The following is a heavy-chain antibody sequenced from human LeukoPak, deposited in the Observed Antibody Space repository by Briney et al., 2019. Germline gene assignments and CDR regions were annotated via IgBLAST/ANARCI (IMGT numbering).Heavy chain of an antibody. CDR3: AKGPLWFGELLEGY. Sequence: PGGSLRLSCAASGFTFSSYSMNWVRQAPGKGLEWVSYISSSSSTIYYADSVKGRFTISRDNAKNSLYLQMNSLRAEDTAVYYCAKGPLWFGELLEGYWGQGTLVTVSS. V-gene: IGHV3-48*01. CDR1: GFTFSSYS. J-gene: IGHJ4*02. D-gene: IGHD3-10*01. CDR2: ISSSSSTI.